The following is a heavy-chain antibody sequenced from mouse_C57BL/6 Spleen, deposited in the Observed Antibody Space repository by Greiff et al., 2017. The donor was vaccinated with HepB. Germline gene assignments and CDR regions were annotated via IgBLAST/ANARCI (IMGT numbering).Heavy chain of an antibody. V-gene: IGHV1-22*01. J-gene: IGHJ1*03. D-gene: IGHD4-1*02. CDR1: GYTFTDYN. CDR2: INPNNGGT. Sequence: EVKLQQSGPELVKPGASVKMSCKASGYTFTDYNMHWVKQSHGKSLEWIGYINPNNGGTSYNQKFKGKATLTVNKSSSTAYMELRSLTSEDSAVYYCARPQLGRYFDVWGTGTTVTVSS. CDR3: ARPQLGRYFDV.